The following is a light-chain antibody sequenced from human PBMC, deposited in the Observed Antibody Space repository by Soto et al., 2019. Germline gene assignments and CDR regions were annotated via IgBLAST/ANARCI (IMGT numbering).Light chain of an antibody. CDR1: NLQTKN. CDR3: QVWDTNSGAV. CDR2: DDK. J-gene: IGLJ2*01. Sequence: SYELTQPPPVSVAPGQTAIITCGGDNLQTKNVHWYQQRPGQAPVLVIYDDKKRPSGIPERFSGSSSGNLATLTLIRVESRDEADYYCQVWDTNSGAVFGGGTKLTVL. V-gene: IGLV3-21*02.